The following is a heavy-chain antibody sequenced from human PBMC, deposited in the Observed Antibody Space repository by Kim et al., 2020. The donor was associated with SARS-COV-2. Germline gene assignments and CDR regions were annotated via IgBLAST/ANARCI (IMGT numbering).Heavy chain of an antibody. CDR3: ARGGSGYDLGGFDI. CDR1: GFSISRYG. CDR2: TWYDGSRK. V-gene: IGHV3-33*01. D-gene: IGHD5-12*01. Sequence: GGSLRLSCAVSSGFSISRYGMHWVRQAPGKGLEWVAGTWYDGSRKYYGESMKGRFTISRDNSKNIVFLQMNSLRVGDTARYYCARGGSGYDLGGFDIWGQGTFVSVSS. J-gene: IGHJ3*02.